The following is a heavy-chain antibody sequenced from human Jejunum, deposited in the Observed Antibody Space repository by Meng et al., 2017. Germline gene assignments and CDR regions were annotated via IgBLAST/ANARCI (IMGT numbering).Heavy chain of an antibody. D-gene: IGHD2-15*01. CDR2: ISSGGITI. CDR1: GFTFSSFE. J-gene: IGHJ4*02. CDR3: ARNGIPGGGSFYSN. Sequence: GESLKISCAASGFTFSSFEMNWVRQAPGKGLEWLSYISSGGITINYADSVKGRFTISRDNAKNSLYLQMNSLRVEDTGVYYCARNGIPGGGSFYSNWGQGALVTVSS. V-gene: IGHV3-48*03.